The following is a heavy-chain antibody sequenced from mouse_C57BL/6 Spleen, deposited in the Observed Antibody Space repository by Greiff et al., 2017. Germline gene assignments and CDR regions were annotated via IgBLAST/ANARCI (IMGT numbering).Heavy chain of an antibody. J-gene: IGHJ4*01. CDR1: GFNIKNTY. D-gene: IGHD2-4*01. CDR2: IDPANGNT. Sequence: VQLQQSVAELVRPGASVKLSCTASGFNIKNTYMHWVKQRPEQGLEWIGRIDPANGNTKYAPKFQGKATITADTSSNTAYLQLSSLTSEDTAIYYCASYYDYDVGESYAMDYWGQGTSVTVSS. V-gene: IGHV14-3*01. CDR3: ASYYDYDVGESYAMDY.